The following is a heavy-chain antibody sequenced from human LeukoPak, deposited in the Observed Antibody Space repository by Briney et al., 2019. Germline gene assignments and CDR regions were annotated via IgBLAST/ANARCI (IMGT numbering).Heavy chain of an antibody. J-gene: IGHJ6*02. Sequence: GGSLRLSCAASGFALSSHWMTWVRQVPGRGPEWVANVNRDGSETYYLDSVKGRFTISEDNVKNSLYLQMNSLRAEDTALYHCARNNGMDVWGQGTTVIVSS. CDR2: VNRDGSET. V-gene: IGHV3-7*03. CDR1: GFALSSHW. CDR3: ARNNGMDV.